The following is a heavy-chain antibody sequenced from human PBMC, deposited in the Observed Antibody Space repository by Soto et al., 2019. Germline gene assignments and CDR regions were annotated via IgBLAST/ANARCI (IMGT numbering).Heavy chain of an antibody. CDR3: AKRIITFGGAFDY. CDR1: GFTFSSYA. D-gene: IGHD3-16*01. Sequence: PGGSLRLSCAASGFTFSSYAMSWVRQAPGKGLEWVSAISGSVSSTSYADSVKGRFTISRDNSKYTLYLQMNSLRAEDTAVYYCAKRIITFGGAFDYWGQGALVTVST. J-gene: IGHJ4*02. V-gene: IGHV3-23*01. CDR2: ISGSVSST.